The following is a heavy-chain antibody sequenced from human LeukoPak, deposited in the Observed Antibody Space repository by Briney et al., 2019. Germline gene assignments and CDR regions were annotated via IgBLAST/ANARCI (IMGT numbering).Heavy chain of an antibody. D-gene: IGHD1-14*01. CDR1: GDSVSSNSAA. V-gene: IGHV6-1*01. J-gene: IGHJ2*01. CDR3: ARPRNHLDDGPMGYWYFDL. Sequence: SQTLSLTCAISGDSVSSNSAAWNWIRQSPSRGLEWLGRTYYRSKWYNDYAVSVKSRITINPDTSKNQFSLKLSSVTAADTAVYYCARPRNHLDDGPMGYWYFDLWGRGTLVTVSS. CDR2: TYYRSKWYN.